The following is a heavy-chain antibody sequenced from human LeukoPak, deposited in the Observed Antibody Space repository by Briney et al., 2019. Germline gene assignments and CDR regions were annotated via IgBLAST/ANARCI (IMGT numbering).Heavy chain of an antibody. CDR1: GFTFSTYA. CDR2: ISVDGYST. D-gene: IGHD2-15*01. Sequence: GGSLRLSCAASGFTFSTYAMSWVRRVPGKGLEWVPSISVDGYSTYYADSVKGRFTISRDNSKNTLHLQMNSLRAEDTALYYCARMGGGTFGDCWGQGTLVTVSS. CDR3: ARMGGGTFGDC. V-gene: IGHV3-23*01. J-gene: IGHJ4*02.